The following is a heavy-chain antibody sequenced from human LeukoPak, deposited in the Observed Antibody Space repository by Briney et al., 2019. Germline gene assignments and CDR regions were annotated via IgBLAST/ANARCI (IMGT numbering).Heavy chain of an antibody. CDR2: IYYSGST. CDR1: GGSISSSSYY. J-gene: IGHJ5*02. CDR3: ARHGPLGYCSSTSCYEAWFDP. V-gene: IGHV4-39*01. Sequence: SETLSLTXTVSGGSISSSSYYWGWIRQPPGNGLEWIGSIYYSGSTYYNPSLKSRVTISVDTSKNQFSLKLSSVTAADTAVYYCARHGPLGYCSSTSCYEAWFDPWGQGTLVTVSS. D-gene: IGHD2-2*01.